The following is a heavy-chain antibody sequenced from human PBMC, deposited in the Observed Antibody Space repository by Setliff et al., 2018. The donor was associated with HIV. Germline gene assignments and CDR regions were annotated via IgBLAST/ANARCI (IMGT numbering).Heavy chain of an antibody. D-gene: IGHD6-19*01. CDR1: GGSTDSGSYY. J-gene: IGHJ4*02. CDR2: MYYTGST. CDR3: ARDGGSSGWYFVLGYSDY. V-gene: IGHV4-39*02. Sequence: SETLSLTCTVSGGSTDSGSYYWAWIRQPPGKGLEWIGSMYYTGSTYYNPSLKSRVTISIDTSKNQFSLKLNSVIAADTAMYYCARDGGSSGWYFVLGYSDYWGQGTLVTVS.